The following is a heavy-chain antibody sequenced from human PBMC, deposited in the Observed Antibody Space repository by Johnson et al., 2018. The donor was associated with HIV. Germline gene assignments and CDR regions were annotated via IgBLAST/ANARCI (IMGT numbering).Heavy chain of an antibody. CDR1: GLSVSYGY. CDR3: ARDSDSLYAFDI. D-gene: IGHD3-22*01. Sequence: VQLVESGGGLIQPGGSLRLSCAASGLSVSYGYMTWVRQAPGKGLEWVSVIYSGGTTYYADSVKGRFTIYRDNSKNSLYLQMNSLRAEDTAVYYCARDSDSLYAFDIWGQGTMVTVSS. V-gene: IGHV3-53*01. J-gene: IGHJ3*02. CDR2: IYSGGTT.